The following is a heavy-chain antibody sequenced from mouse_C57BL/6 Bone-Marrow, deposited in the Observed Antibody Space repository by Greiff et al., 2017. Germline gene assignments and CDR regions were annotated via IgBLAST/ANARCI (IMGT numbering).Heavy chain of an antibody. V-gene: IGHV1-50*01. Sequence: QVQLQQPGAELVKPGASVKLSCKASGYTFTSYWMQWVKQRPGQGLEWIGEIDPSDSYTNYNQKFKGKATLTVDTSSSTAYMQRSSLTSEDSAVYYCAREGTTVPWYFDVWGTGTTVTVSS. D-gene: IGHD1-1*01. CDR3: AREGTTVPWYFDV. CDR1: GYTFTSYW. CDR2: IDPSDSYT. J-gene: IGHJ1*03.